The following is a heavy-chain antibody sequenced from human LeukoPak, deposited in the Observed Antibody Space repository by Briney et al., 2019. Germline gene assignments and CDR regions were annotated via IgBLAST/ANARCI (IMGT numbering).Heavy chain of an antibody. V-gene: IGHV4-38-2*02. CDR3: AREPGDIVANHWFDP. D-gene: IGHD5-12*01. CDR2: IYHSGST. CDR1: GYSISSGYY. Sequence: PSETLSLTSAVSGYSISSGYYWGWIRQPPGKGLEWIGSIYHSGSTYYNPSLKSRVTISVDTSKNQFSLKLSSVTAADTAVYYCAREPGDIVANHWFDPWGQGTLVTVSS. J-gene: IGHJ5*02.